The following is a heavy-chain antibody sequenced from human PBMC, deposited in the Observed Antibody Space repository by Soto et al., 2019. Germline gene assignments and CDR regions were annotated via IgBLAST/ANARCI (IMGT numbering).Heavy chain of an antibody. D-gene: IGHD3-10*01. Sequence: GGSLRLSCAASGFTFSSYWMSWVRQAPGKGLEWVANIKQDGSEKYYVDSVKGRFTISRDNAKNSLYLQMNSLRAEDTAVYYCARDKVSYYGSGSPQGGYYFDYWGQGTLVTDSS. CDR1: GFTFSSYW. CDR3: ARDKVSYYGSGSPQGGYYFDY. J-gene: IGHJ4*02. CDR2: IKQDGSEK. V-gene: IGHV3-7*01.